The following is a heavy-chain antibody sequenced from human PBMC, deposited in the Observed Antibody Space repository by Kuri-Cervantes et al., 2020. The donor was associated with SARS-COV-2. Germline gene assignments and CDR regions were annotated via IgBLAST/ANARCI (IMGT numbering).Heavy chain of an antibody. CDR2: ISAYNGNT. CDR3: ARDLVCQPLHVGWFDP. Sequence: ASVKVSCKASGYTFTSYGISWVRQAPGQGLEWMGWISAYNGNTNYAQKLQGRVTMTTDTSTSTAYMELRSLRSEDTAVYYCARDLVCQPLHVGWFDPWGQGTLVTVSS. V-gene: IGHV1-18*01. CDR1: GYTFTSYG. J-gene: IGHJ5*02. D-gene: IGHD2-15*01.